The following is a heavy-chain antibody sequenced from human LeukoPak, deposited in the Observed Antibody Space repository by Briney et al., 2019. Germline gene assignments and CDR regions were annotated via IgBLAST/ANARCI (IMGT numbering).Heavy chain of an antibody. V-gene: IGHV1-8*01. CDR1: GYTFTSYD. CDR3: ARDFVQWLVYFDY. CDR2: MNPNSGNT. J-gene: IGHJ4*02. D-gene: IGHD6-19*01. Sequence: ASVKVSCKASGYTFTSYDINWVRQATGQGLEWMGWMNPNSGNTGYAQKFQGRVTMTRDTSISTAYMELSRLRSDDTAVYYCARDFVQWLVYFDYWGQGTLVTVSS.